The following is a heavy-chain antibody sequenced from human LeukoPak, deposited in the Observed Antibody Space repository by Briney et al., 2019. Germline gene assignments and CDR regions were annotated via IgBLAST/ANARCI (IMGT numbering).Heavy chain of an antibody. Sequence: GGSLRLSCAASGFTFSSYWMSWVRQAPGKGLEWVGRIKSKTDGGTTDYAAPVKGRFTISRDDSKNTLYLQMNSLKTEDTAVYYCRLRFLEWPLYYFDYWGQGTLVTVSS. CDR2: IKSKTDGGTT. CDR1: GFTFSSYW. V-gene: IGHV3-15*01. CDR3: RLRFLEWPLYYFDY. D-gene: IGHD3-3*01. J-gene: IGHJ4*02.